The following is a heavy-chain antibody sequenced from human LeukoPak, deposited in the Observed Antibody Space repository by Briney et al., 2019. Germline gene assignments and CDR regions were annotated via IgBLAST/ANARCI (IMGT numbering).Heavy chain of an antibody. Sequence: GASLQISCKGSGYSFTSYWIGWVRQLPGKGLEWMGIIYPGDSDTRYSPSFQGQVTISADKSISTAYLQWSSLKASDAAMYYCARRYCSSTSCFPFDYWGQGTLVTVSS. CDR2: IYPGDSDT. V-gene: IGHV5-51*01. D-gene: IGHD2-2*01. CDR3: ARRYCSSTSCFPFDY. CDR1: GYSFTSYW. J-gene: IGHJ4*02.